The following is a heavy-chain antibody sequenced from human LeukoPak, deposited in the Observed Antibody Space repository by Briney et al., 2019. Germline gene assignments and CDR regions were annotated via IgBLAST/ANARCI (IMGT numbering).Heavy chain of an antibody. J-gene: IGHJ6*02. D-gene: IGHD3-9*01. CDR3: ARGLHYNILTGGMDV. CDR2: INHSGST. CDR1: GGSFSGYY. Sequence: PSETLSLTCAVYGGSFSGYYWSWIRQPPGKGLEWIGEINHSGSTNYNPSLKSRVTISVDTSKKQFSLNLGSVTAADTAVYYCARGLHYNILTGGMDVWGQGTTVIVSS. V-gene: IGHV4-34*01.